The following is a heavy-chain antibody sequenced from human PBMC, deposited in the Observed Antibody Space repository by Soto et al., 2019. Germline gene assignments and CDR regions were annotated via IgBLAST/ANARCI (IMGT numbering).Heavy chain of an antibody. CDR3: ARTIYSSGSYYGMDV. J-gene: IGHJ6*02. Sequence: SVKVSCKASGGTFSSYAISWVRQAPGQGLEWMGGIIPIFATANYAQKFQGRVTITADESTSTAYMELSSLRSEDTAVYYCARTIYSSGSYYGMDVWGQGTTVTVSS. CDR1: GGTFSSYA. CDR2: IIPIFATA. D-gene: IGHD3-10*01. V-gene: IGHV1-69*13.